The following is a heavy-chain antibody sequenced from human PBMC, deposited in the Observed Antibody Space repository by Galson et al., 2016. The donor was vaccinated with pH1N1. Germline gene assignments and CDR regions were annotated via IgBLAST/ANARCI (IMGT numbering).Heavy chain of an antibody. J-gene: IGHJ4*02. Sequence: SLRLSCAASGFTLGSYWMSWVRQAPGKGLEWVANMNQDGNKKYYVDSVKGPFIISRDYSENSLYLQMNSLRAEDTAMYYCVRAVGRAEAHWGQGTLVTVSS. CDR1: GFTLGSYW. D-gene: IGHD1-26*01. V-gene: IGHV3-7*01. CDR2: MNQDGNKK. CDR3: VRAVGRAEAH.